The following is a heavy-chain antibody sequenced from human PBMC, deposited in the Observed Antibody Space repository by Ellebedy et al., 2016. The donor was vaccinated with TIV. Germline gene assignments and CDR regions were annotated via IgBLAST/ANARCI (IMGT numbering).Heavy chain of an antibody. Sequence: GGSLRLSXAASGFTFSSYGMHWVRQAPGKGLEWVAVIWYDGSNKYYADSVKGRFTISRDNSKNTLYLQMNSLRAEDTAVYYCAREPMVRGVIRRGYAMDVWGPGTTVTVSS. CDR2: IWYDGSNK. J-gene: IGHJ6*02. D-gene: IGHD3-10*01. V-gene: IGHV3-33*01. CDR1: GFTFSSYG. CDR3: AREPMVRGVIRRGYAMDV.